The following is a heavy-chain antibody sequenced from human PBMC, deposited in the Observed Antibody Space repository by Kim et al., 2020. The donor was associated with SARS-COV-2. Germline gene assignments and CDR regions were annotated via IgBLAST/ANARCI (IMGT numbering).Heavy chain of an antibody. J-gene: IGHJ6*02. CDR1: GFTFSSYS. D-gene: IGHD3-9*01. Sequence: GGSLRLSCAASGFTFSSYSMNWVRQAPGKGLEWVSYISSSSSTIYYADSVKGRFTISRDNAKNSLYLQMNSLRDEDTAVYYCARVVGEGILTGYYNHYYGMDVWGQGTTVTVSS. CDR2: ISSSSSTI. CDR3: ARVVGEGILTGYYNHYYGMDV. V-gene: IGHV3-48*02.